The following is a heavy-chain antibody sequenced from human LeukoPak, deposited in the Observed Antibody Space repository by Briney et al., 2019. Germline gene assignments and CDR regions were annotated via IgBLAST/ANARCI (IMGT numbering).Heavy chain of an antibody. CDR1: GGSISSSRDY. CDR3: ARHVEIAVAGPIDY. D-gene: IGHD6-19*01. J-gene: IGHJ4*02. CDR2: IYYSGST. Sequence: SETLSLTCTVSGGSISSSRDYWGWIRQPPGKGLEWIGSIYYSGSTYYNPSLKSRVTISVDTSKNQFSLKLSSVTAADTAVYYCARHVEIAVAGPIDYWGQGTLVTVSS. V-gene: IGHV4-39*01.